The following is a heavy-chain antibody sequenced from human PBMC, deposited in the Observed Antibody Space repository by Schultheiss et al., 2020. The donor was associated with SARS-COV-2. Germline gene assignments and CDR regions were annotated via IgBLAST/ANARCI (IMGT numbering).Heavy chain of an antibody. V-gene: IGHV3-21*05. CDR1: GFTFSIYS. D-gene: IGHD7-27*01. CDR2: IMTGTGDT. CDR3: AREGQLRTGLLYYYGMDV. Sequence: GGSLRLSCAASGFTFSIYSMNWVRQAPGKGLEWVAYIMTGTGDTYYADSVRGRFTITRDNAKNSLYLQMNNLRAEDTAVYYCAREGQLRTGLLYYYGMDVWGQGTTVTVSS. J-gene: IGHJ6*02.